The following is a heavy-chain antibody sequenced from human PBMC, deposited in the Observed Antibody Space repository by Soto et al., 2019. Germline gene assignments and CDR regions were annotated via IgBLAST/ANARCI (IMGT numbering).Heavy chain of an antibody. J-gene: IGHJ3*02. CDR2: IYSGGST. CDR3: ARDQSAVAGTGGAFDI. D-gene: IGHD6-19*01. V-gene: IGHV3-66*01. CDR1: GFTVSSNY. Sequence: HPGGSLRLSCAASGFTVSSNYMSWVRQAPGKGLEWVSVIYSGGSTYYSDSVKGRFTISRDNSKNTLYLQMNSLRAEDTAVYYCARDQSAVAGTGGAFDIWGQGTMVSVSS.